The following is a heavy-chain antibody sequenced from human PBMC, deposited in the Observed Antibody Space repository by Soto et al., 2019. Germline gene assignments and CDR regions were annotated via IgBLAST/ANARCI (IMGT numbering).Heavy chain of an antibody. CDR1: GFTCSSYA. Sequence: PGGALRVSCSASGFTCSSYAMHWVRQAPGKGLEYVSAISSNGGSTYYADSVKGRFTISRDNSKNTLYLQMSSLRAEDTAVYYCVKVTSQLAFDYWGQGTLVTVSS. D-gene: IGHD6-13*01. CDR3: VKVTSQLAFDY. V-gene: IGHV3-64D*06. J-gene: IGHJ4*02. CDR2: ISSNGGST.